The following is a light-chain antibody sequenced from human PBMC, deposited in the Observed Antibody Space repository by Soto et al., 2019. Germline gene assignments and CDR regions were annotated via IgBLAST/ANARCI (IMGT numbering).Light chain of an antibody. CDR3: CSYATMTTVVV. CDR2: DDT. Sequence: QSVLTQPASVSRSPGQSITISCTATNSDIGSYNLVSWYQQHPGKAPKLMMYDDTKRPSGVSNRFSGSRSGNTASLTISGLQAEDEADYYCCSYATMTTVVVFGGGTKLTVL. V-gene: IGLV2-23*02. CDR1: NSDIGSYNL. J-gene: IGLJ2*01.